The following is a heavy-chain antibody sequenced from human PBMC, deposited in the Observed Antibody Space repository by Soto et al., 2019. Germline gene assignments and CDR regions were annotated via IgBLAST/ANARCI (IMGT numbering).Heavy chain of an antibody. J-gene: IGHJ6*02. CDR2: NIPIFGTA. CDR3: AREYSDYPSYGMDV. CDR1: GGTFSSYA. V-gene: IGHV1-69*06. Sequence: SVKVSCKASGGTFSSYAISWVRQAPGQGLEWMGGNIPIFGTANYAQKFQGRVTITADKSTSTAYMELSSLRSEDTAVYYCAREYSDYPSYGMDVWGQGTTVTVSS. D-gene: IGHD5-12*01.